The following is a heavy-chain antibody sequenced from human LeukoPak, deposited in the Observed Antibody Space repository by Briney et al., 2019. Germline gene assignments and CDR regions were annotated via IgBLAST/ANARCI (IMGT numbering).Heavy chain of an antibody. CDR1: GGSLSRHF. V-gene: IGHV4-59*11. CDR3: ARIVNNDNSRDADTFDV. CDR2: TYYSTKT. D-gene: IGHD4-11*01. J-gene: IGHJ3*01. Sequence: SATLSLTCPVSGGSLSRHFWSWIRQPPGKGVDWIGYTYYSTKTYYIPSLHNRITISVDTSNNDFSLKLTSVSAADTAVYYCARIVNNDNSRDADTFDVWGHGRMVSVSS.